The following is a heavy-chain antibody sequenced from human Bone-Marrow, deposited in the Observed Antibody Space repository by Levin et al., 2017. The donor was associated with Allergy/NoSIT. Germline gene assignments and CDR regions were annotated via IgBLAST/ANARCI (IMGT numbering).Heavy chain of an antibody. J-gene: IGHJ4*02. CDR2: VSPSGDST. Sequence: GGSLRLSCAASGFTFTTYVMTWVRQAPGKGLEWVSSVSPSGDSTYYTDSVKGRFTISRDNSKNTLYLQMNSLGAEDTAIYYCAKKNPSTNWGQGTLVTVSS. D-gene: IGHD3-3*02. CDR1: GFTFTTYV. CDR3: AKKNPSTN. V-gene: IGHV3-23*01.